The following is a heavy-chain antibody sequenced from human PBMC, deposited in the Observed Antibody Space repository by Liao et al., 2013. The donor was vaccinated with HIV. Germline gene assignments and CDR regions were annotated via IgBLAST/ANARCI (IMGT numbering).Heavy chain of an antibody. V-gene: IGHV4-4*07. CDR2: IYTSGST. J-gene: IGHJ4*02. D-gene: IGHD3-3*01. Sequence: QVHLQESGPGLVEPSETLSLTCTVSGGYINTHSWSWIRQPAGKGLEWIGRIYTSGSTNYNPSLKSRVTMSVDTSKNQFSLKLSSVTAADTAVYYCARELGYDFWSGYYASGYFDYWGQGTLVTVSS. CDR1: GGYINTHS. CDR3: ARELGYDFWSGYYASGYFDY.